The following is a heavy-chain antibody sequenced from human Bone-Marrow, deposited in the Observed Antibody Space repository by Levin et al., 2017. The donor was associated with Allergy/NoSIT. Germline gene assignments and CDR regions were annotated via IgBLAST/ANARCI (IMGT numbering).Heavy chain of an antibody. Sequence: GGSLRLSCAASGFTFSSYEMNWVRQAPGKGLEWVSYISSSGSTIYYADSVKGRFTISRDNAKNSLYLQMNSLRAEDTAVYYCASHRIDFWSGWKTETPNWFDPWGQGTLVTVSS. CDR3: ASHRIDFWSGWKTETPNWFDP. V-gene: IGHV3-48*03. CDR1: GFTFSSYE. J-gene: IGHJ5*02. CDR2: ISSSGSTI. D-gene: IGHD3-3*01.